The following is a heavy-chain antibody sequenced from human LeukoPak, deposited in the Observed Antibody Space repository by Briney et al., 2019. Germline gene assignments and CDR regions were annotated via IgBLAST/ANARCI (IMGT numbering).Heavy chain of an antibody. CDR3: ARVRGGRSWYYYGMGV. D-gene: IGHD3-16*01. V-gene: IGHV3-33*01. CDR1: GFTFSSYG. J-gene: IGHJ6*02. Sequence: GGSLTLSCAASGFTFSSYGMHWVRQAPGKGLEWVAVIWYDGSNKYYADSVKGRFTISRDNSKNTLYLQMNSLRAEDTAVYYCARVRGGRSWYYYGMGVWGRGTTVTVSS. CDR2: IWYDGSNK.